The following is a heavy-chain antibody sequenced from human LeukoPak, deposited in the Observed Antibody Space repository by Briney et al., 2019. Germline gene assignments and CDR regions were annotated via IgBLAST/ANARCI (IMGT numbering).Heavy chain of an antibody. CDR1: GFTFSSYA. Sequence: PGGSLRLSCAASGFTFSSYAMSWVRQALGKGLEWVSAISGSGGSTYYADSVKGRFTISRDNSKNTLYLQMNSLRAEDTAVYYCAKGGGSSWYGAVWFDPWGQGTLVTVSS. J-gene: IGHJ5*02. V-gene: IGHV3-23*01. D-gene: IGHD6-13*01. CDR3: AKGGGSSWYGAVWFDP. CDR2: ISGSGGST.